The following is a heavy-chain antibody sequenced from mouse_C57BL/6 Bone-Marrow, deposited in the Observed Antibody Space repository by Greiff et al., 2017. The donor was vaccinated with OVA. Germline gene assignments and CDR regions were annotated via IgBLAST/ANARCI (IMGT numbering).Heavy chain of an antibody. J-gene: IGHJ3*01. D-gene: IGHD4-1*01. V-gene: IGHV1-26*01. Sequence: EVQLQQSGPELVKPGASVKISCKASGYTFTDYYMNWVKQSHGKSLEWIGDINPNNGGTSYNQKFKGKATLTVDKSSSTAYMELRSLTSEDSAVYYCARDGKLAWFAYWGQGTLVTVSA. CDR3: ARDGKLAWFAY. CDR1: GYTFTDYY. CDR2: INPNNGGT.